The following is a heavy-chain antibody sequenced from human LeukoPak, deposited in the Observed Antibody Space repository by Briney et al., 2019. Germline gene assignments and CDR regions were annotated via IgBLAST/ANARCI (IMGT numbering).Heavy chain of an antibody. CDR1: GGSISSSSYY. CDR2: IYYSGST. D-gene: IGHD3-22*01. V-gene: IGHV4-39*01. Sequence: PSETLSLTCTVSGGSISSSSYYWGWIRQPPGKGLEWIGSIYYSGSTYYNPSLKSRVTISVDTSKNQFSLKLSSVTAADTAVYYCARLLVGVVVIRGAFDIWGQGTMVTVSS. CDR3: ARLLVGVVVIRGAFDI. J-gene: IGHJ3*02.